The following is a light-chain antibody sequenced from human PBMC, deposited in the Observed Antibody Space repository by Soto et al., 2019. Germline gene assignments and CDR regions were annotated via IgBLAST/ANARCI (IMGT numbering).Light chain of an antibody. V-gene: IGKV4-1*01. CDR1: QSVLYSSNNKNY. CDR3: QQYYSKPLT. J-gene: IGKJ4*01. CDR2: WAS. Sequence: DIVMTQSPDSLAVSLGERATINCKSSQSVLYSSNNKNYLGWYQQKVGQPPKLLIYWASNRESGVPDRFSGSGSGTDFTLTISRLQAEDVAVYYCQQYYSKPLTFGGGTKVEIK.